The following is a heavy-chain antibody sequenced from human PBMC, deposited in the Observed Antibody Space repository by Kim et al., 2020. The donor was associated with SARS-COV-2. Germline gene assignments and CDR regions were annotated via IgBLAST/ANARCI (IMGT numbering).Heavy chain of an antibody. D-gene: IGHD3-10*01. Sequence: GGSLRLSCAASGFTFSSYAMHWVRQAPGKGLEWVAVISYDGSNKYYADSVKGRFTISRDNSKNTLYLQMNSLRAEDTAVYYCARDAITMVRGVIITYGMDVWGQGTTVTVSS. CDR2: ISYDGSNK. J-gene: IGHJ6*02. V-gene: IGHV3-30*04. CDR1: GFTFSSYA. CDR3: ARDAITMVRGVIITYGMDV.